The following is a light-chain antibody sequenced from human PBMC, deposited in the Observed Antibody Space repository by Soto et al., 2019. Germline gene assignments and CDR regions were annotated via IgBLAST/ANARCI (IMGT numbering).Light chain of an antibody. J-gene: IGKJ1*01. CDR3: QQYKNWPRT. CDR2: GAS. V-gene: IGKV3-15*01. Sequence: EIVMTQSPATLSVSLGERATLSCRASQSVSSSLAWYQQKPGQAPRLLIYGASTRATGIPARFSASGSGTEFTLTISSLQSEDFEVFYCQQYKNWPRTFGQGTKVDIK. CDR1: QSVSSS.